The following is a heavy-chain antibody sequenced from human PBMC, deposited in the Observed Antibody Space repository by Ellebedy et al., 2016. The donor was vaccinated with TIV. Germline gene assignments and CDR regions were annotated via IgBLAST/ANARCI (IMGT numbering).Heavy chain of an antibody. Sequence: AASVKVSCKASGYTFTSYAMHWVRQAPGQRLEWMGWINAGNGNTKYSQKFQGRVTITRDTSASTAYLELSSLRSEDTAVYYCASLEAQGYCSGGSCNSERGDYGMDVWGQGTTVTVSS. CDR1: GYTFTSYA. CDR2: INAGNGNT. J-gene: IGHJ6*02. CDR3: ASLEAQGYCSGGSCNSERGDYGMDV. D-gene: IGHD2-15*01. V-gene: IGHV1-3*01.